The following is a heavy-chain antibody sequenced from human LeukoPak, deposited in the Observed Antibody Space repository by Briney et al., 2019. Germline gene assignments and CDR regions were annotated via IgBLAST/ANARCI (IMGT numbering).Heavy chain of an antibody. CDR1: GFTFDDYT. CDR2: ICWDGGST. J-gene: IGHJ1*01. D-gene: IGHD3-10*01. Sequence: PGGSLRFSCAASGFTFDDYTMHWVRQAPAKGLEWVALICWDGGSTYYADSVKDRFTISRDNSKNSLYLQMNSLRTDDTALYYCARSGSYHELRGEYVQHWGQGTMVTVSS. V-gene: IGHV3-43*01. CDR3: ARSGSYHELRGEYVQH.